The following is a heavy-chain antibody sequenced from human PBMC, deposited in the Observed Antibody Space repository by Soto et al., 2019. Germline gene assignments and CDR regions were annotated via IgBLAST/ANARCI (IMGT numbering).Heavy chain of an antibody. CDR3: AKSIGNSWIFDS. CDR1: AFTFSSYA. V-gene: IGHV3-23*01. Sequence: EVQLLESGGVLVQPGGSPRVSCAASAFTFSSYAMTWVRQAPGKGLEWVAAISASDDSTYYAVSVKGRFTISRDNPKNTLYLQMNSLRAEDTAIYYCAKSIGNSWIFDSWGQGTLVTVSS. D-gene: IGHD2-2*03. CDR2: ISASDDST. J-gene: IGHJ4*02.